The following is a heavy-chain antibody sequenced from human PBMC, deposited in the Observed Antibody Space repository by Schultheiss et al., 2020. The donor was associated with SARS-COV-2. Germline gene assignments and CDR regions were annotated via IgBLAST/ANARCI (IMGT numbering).Heavy chain of an antibody. CDR1: GFTFSSYA. CDR3: ARDHHGMDV. J-gene: IGHJ6*02. Sequence: GGSLRLSCAASGFTFSSYAMNWGRQATGKGLEWVAVIYSGGTTYYADSVKGRFTISRDNSKNTLYLQMNSLRAEDTAVYYCARDHHGMDVWGQRTTVTVSS. CDR2: IYSGGTT. V-gene: IGHV3-66*01.